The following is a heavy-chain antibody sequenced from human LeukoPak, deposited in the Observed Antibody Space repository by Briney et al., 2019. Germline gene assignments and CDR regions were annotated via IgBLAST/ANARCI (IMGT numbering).Heavy chain of an antibody. J-gene: IGHJ4*02. CDR2: INIDGSNT. CDR1: GFPFSSYW. Sequence: GGSPRLSCAASGFPFSSYWMHWVRQAPGKGLVWVSRINIDGSNTNYADSVKGRFTISRDNAKNTLYLQMNSLRAEDTAVYYCARSYSSSWKDYFDYWGQGTLVTVSS. D-gene: IGHD6-13*01. V-gene: IGHV3-74*01. CDR3: ARSYSSSWKDYFDY.